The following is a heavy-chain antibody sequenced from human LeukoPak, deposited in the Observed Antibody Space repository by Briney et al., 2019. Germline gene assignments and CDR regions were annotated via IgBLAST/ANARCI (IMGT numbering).Heavy chain of an antibody. CDR3: AKGMLWFGESYHAFDI. CDR2: IIGSGGST. CDR1: GGSISSSSYY. J-gene: IGHJ3*02. Sequence: PSETLSLTCTVSGGSISSSSYYWGWVRQAPGKGLEWVSAIIGSGGSTYYADSVKGRFTISRDISKNTLYLQMNSLRAEDTAVYYCAKGMLWFGESYHAFDIWGQGTAVTVSS. V-gene: IGHV3-23*01. D-gene: IGHD3-10*01.